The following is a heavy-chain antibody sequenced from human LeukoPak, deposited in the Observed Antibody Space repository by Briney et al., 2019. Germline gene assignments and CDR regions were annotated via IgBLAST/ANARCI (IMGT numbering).Heavy chain of an antibody. CDR3: ARAAYYYDSSGRLLL. Sequence: GGSLRLSCAASGYTFSSYWMHWVRQAPGKGLVWVSRINTDGSSTSYADSVKGRFTISRDNAKNTLYLQMNSLRAEDTAVYYCARAAYYYDSSGRLLLWGQGTLVTVSS. CDR2: INTDGSST. J-gene: IGHJ4*02. V-gene: IGHV3-74*01. D-gene: IGHD3-22*01. CDR1: GYTFSSYW.